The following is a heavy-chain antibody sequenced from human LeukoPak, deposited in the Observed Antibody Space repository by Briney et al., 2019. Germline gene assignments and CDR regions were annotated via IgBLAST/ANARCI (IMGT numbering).Heavy chain of an antibody. D-gene: IGHD3-10*01. CDR2: IIPIFGTA. V-gene: IGHV1-69*01. Sequence: SVKVSCKASGGTFSSYAISWVRQAPGQGLEWMGGIIPIFGTANYAQKFQGRVTITADESTGTAYMELSSLRSEDTAVYYCAREVPPDGSGSPGGTIAEPYFDYWGQGTLVTVSS. CDR3: AREVPPDGSGSPGGTIAEPYFDY. CDR1: GGTFSSYA. J-gene: IGHJ4*02.